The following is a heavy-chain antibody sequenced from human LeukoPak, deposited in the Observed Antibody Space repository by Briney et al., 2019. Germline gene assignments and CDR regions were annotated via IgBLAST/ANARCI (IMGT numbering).Heavy chain of an antibody. CDR1: GFTVSSSY. V-gene: IGHV3-53*01. J-gene: IGHJ6*02. Sequence: GGSLRLSCAASGFTVSSSYMSWVRQAPGQGLEWVSVTHSGGTTYYADSVKGRFIISRDSSENTLYLQMNSLTAEDTAVYYCARDRPFGGVIDGMDVWGQGTTVTVSS. CDR2: THSGGTT. D-gene: IGHD3-16*02. CDR3: ARDRPFGGVIDGMDV.